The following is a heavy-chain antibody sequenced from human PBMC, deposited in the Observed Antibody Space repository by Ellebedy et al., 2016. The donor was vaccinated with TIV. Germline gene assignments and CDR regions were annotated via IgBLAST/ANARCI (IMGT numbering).Heavy chain of an antibody. CDR1: GYTFTSYY. CDR3: ARDSDSMVRGVLEDYGMDV. V-gene: IGHV1-46*01. Sequence: AASVKVSCKASGYTFTSYYMHWVRQAPGQGLEWMGIINPSGGSTSYAQKFQGRVTMTRDTSTSTVYMELSSLRSEDTAVYYCARDSDSMVRGVLEDYGMDVWGQGTTVTVSS. J-gene: IGHJ6*02. CDR2: INPSGGST. D-gene: IGHD3-10*01.